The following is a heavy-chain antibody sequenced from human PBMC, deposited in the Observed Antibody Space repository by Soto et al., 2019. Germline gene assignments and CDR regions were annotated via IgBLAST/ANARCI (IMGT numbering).Heavy chain of an antibody. J-gene: IGHJ4*02. CDR3: AKSHCSGDSCFPPTYYFDY. CDR1: GFAFNTFA. CDR2: ISYDASHK. V-gene: IGHV3-30*18. D-gene: IGHD2-15*01. Sequence: QVQLVESGGGVVQPGRSLRLSCAASGFAFNTFAMHWVRQAPGKGLEWVAIISYDASHKYYADSVKGRFTISRDNSKNALFLQKNSLRAEDTTVYYCAKSHCSGDSCFPPTYYFDYWGQGTLVAVSS.